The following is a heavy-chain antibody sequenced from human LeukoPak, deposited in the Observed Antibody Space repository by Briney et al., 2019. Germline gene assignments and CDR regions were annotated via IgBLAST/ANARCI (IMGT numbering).Heavy chain of an antibody. D-gene: IGHD1-26*01. CDR1: GGSISSSSYY. CDR2: IYYSGST. V-gene: IGHV4-39*01. Sequence: SETLSLTXTVSGGSISSSSYYWGGIRQPPGKGLEWIGSIYYSGSTYYNPSLKSRVTISVDTSKNQFSLKLSSVTAADTAVYYCARPVDSGSYYPNWFDPWGQGTLVTVSS. J-gene: IGHJ5*02. CDR3: ARPVDSGSYYPNWFDP.